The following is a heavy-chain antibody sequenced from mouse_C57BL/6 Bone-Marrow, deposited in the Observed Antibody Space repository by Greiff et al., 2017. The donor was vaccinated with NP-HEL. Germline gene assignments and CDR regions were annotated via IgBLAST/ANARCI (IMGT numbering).Heavy chain of an antibody. D-gene: IGHD1-1*01. Sequence: VKLQESGSELRSPGSSVKLSCKDFDSEVFPIAYMSWVRQKPGHGFEWIGGILPSIGRTIYGEKFEDKATLDADTLSNTAYLELNSLTSEDSAIYYCAITTVVATRGWYFDVWGTGTTVTVSS. V-gene: IGHV15-2*01. CDR3: AITTVVATRGWYFDV. CDR1: DSEVFPIAY. CDR2: ILPSIGRT. J-gene: IGHJ1*03.